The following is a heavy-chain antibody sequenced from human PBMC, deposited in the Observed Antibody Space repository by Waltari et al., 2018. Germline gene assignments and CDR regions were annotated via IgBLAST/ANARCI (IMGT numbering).Heavy chain of an antibody. J-gene: IGHJ4*02. Sequence: EVQLVESGGDLLQPGGSLRLSCAASGFTFRHYWRHGVRQPTGKGLVWVSRMNPDGSSTSYADSVKGRFTISRDNAKNTLYMQMNSLRAEDTAVYYCTTDLTGYSDYWGQGTLVTVSS. CDR2: MNPDGSST. D-gene: IGHD3-9*01. CDR1: GFTFRHYW. CDR3: TTDLTGYSDY. V-gene: IGHV3-74*01.